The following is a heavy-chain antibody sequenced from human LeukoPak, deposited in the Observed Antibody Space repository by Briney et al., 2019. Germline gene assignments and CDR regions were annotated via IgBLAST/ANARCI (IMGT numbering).Heavy chain of an antibody. CDR3: ARDKQSHFDY. J-gene: IGHJ4*02. CDR2: INPKSDT. V-gene: IGHV1-2*02. CDR1: GYTFTGYY. Sequence: ASVKVSCKAYGYTFTGYYLHWVRQAPGQGLEWMGWINPKSDTKYAQKFQGRVTMTRDTSISTAYMELSRLTSDDTAVYYCARDKQSHFDYWGQGILATVSS.